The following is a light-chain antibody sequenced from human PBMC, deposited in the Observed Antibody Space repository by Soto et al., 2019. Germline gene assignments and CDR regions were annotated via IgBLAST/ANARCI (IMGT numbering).Light chain of an antibody. J-gene: IGLJ7*01. CDR1: SSDVGSYHL. CDR2: EGS. Sequence: QSALTQPASVSGSPGQSITISCTGTSSDVGSYHLVSWYQQHPGKAPKLMIYEGSKRPSGVSNRFSGSKSGNTASLTISGLQAEDEADYYCCSYAGSRGAVFGGGTQLTVL. V-gene: IGLV2-23*01. CDR3: CSYAGSRGAV.